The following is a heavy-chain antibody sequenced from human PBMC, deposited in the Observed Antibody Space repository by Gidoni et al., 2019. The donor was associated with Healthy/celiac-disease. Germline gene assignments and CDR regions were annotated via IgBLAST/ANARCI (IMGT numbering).Heavy chain of an antibody. Sequence: QVQLVESGGGVVQPGRSLRLSCAASGFTFSSYGMHWVRQAPGKGLEWVAVISYDGSNKYYADSVKGRFTISRDNSKNTLYLQMNSLRAEDTAVYYCAKVRGGYGDYVLDAFDIWGQGTMVTVSS. CDR1: GFTFSSYG. CDR3: AKVRGGYGDYVLDAFDI. V-gene: IGHV3-30*18. J-gene: IGHJ3*02. D-gene: IGHD4-17*01. CDR2: ISYDGSNK.